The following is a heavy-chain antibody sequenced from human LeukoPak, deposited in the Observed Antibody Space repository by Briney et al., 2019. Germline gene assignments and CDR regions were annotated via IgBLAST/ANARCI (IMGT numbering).Heavy chain of an antibody. CDR1: GYSFTTYW. D-gene: IGHD3-10*01. V-gene: IGHV1-18*04. CDR3: ATSITMVRGVVISGDWFDP. J-gene: IGHJ5*02. Sequence: GESLKISCKGSGYSFTTYWIGWVRQAPGQGLEWMGSISPYNGNTNYAQKLQGRVTMTTDTSTSTAYMDLRSLRSDDTAPYYCATSITMVRGVVISGDWFDPWGQGTLVTVSS. CDR2: ISPYNGNT.